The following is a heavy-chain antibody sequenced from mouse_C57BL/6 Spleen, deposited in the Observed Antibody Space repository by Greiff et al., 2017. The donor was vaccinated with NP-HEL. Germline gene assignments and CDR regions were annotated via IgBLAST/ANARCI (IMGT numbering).Heavy chain of an antibody. CDR2: IHPNSGST. Sequence: VQLQQPGAELVKPGASVKLSCKASGYTFTSYWMHWVKQRPGQGLEWIGMIHPNSGSTNYNEKFKSKATLTVDKSSSTAYMQISSLTSEDSAVYDCARKDYGSSGAMDYWGQGTSVTVSS. D-gene: IGHD1-1*01. J-gene: IGHJ4*01. CDR1: GYTFTSYW. V-gene: IGHV1-64*01. CDR3: ARKDYGSSGAMDY.